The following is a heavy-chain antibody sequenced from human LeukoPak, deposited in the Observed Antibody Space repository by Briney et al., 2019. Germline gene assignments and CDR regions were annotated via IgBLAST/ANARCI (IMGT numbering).Heavy chain of an antibody. CDR1: GFTFSSYW. V-gene: IGHV3-74*01. CDR3: ARGDHTFWGFPH. CDR2: VKNDGSNI. J-gene: IGHJ4*02. Sequence: GGSLRLSCAASGFTFSSYWMHWVRQAPGKGLMWVSRVKNDGSNINYADAVKGRLTISRDNAKNTLYLQMNSLGAEDTAVYYCARGDHTFWGFPHWGQGTLVTVSS. D-gene: IGHD7-27*01.